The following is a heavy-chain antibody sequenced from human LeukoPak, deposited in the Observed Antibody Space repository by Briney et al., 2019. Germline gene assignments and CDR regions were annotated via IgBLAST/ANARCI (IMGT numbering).Heavy chain of an antibody. CDR3: ARDHRGGYYGSGTQELDAFDI. J-gene: IGHJ3*02. CDR2: IYYSGST. CDR1: GGSISSYY. Sequence: SETLSLTCTVSGGSISSYYWSWIRQPPGKGLEWIGYIYYSGSTNYNPSLKSRVTISVDTSKNQFSLKLSSVTAADTAVYYCARDHRGGYYGSGTQELDAFDIWGQGTMVTVSS. V-gene: IGHV4-59*12. D-gene: IGHD3-10*01.